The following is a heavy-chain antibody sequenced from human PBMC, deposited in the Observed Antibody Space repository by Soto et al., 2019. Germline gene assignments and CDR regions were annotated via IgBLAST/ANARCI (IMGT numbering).Heavy chain of an antibody. J-gene: IGHJ6*02. CDR3: TRQSGRNSGNCYGLDV. Sequence: QVQLQESGPGLVKPSQTLSLSCNVYGVSVSSGDYYWSWIRQHAGGGLEWIGYIDRSGSTYYKPYLRGQVIMSVDTSTNQTSLRLLSLPASYTSMHYCTRQSGRNSGNCYGLDVWGHGTTATDSS. V-gene: IGHV4-31*01. CDR2: IDRSGST. CDR1: GVSVSSGDYY. D-gene: IGHD1-1*01.